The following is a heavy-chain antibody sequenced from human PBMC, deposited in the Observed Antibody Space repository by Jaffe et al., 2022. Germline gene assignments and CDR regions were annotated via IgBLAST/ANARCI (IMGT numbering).Heavy chain of an antibody. CDR3: ARASRFMITFEGVVIPDS. D-gene: IGHD3-16*01. Sequence: QVQIQQRGAGLLRPSETLSLTCTVSGGSFNGYYGSWIRQPPGRGLEWIGEINHRGSTHYNPALKSRVTISADTSKNQFSLNLSSVTAADTAVYYCARASRFMITFEGVVIPDSWGQGTLVTVSS. J-gene: IGHJ4*02. CDR2: INHRGST. CDR1: GGSFNGYY. V-gene: IGHV4-34*02.